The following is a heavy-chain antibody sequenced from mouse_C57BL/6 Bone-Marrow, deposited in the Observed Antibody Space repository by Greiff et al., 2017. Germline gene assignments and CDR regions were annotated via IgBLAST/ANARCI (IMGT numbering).Heavy chain of an antibody. D-gene: IGHD3-3*01. J-gene: IGHJ2*01. CDR3: ARGGTGYFDY. CDR1: GFTFSDYG. CDR2: ISNLAYSI. V-gene: IGHV5-15*01. Sequence: EVMLVESGGGLVQPGGSLKLSCAASGFTFSDYGMAWVRQAPRKGPEWVAFISNLAYSIYYADTVTGRFPISRENAKNTLYLEMSSLRSEDTAMYYCARGGTGYFDYWGQGTTLTVSS.